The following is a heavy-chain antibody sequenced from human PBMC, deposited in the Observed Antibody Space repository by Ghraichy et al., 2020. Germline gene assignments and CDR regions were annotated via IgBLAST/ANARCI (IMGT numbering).Heavy chain of an antibody. D-gene: IGHD3-10*01. Sequence: GGSLRLSCAASGFTFSSYAMSWVRQAPGKGLEWVSAISGSGGSTYYADSVKGRFTISRDNSKNTLYLQMNSLRAEDTAVYYCAKEGRRYYYGSAAYFDYWGQGTLVTVSS. CDR3: AKEGRRYYYGSAAYFDY. CDR2: ISGSGGST. CDR1: GFTFSSYA. J-gene: IGHJ4*02. V-gene: IGHV3-23*01.